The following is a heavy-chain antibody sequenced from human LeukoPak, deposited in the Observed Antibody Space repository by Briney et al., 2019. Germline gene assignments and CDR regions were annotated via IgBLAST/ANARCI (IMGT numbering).Heavy chain of an antibody. CDR3: ARVIPYCSGGSCYLSWFDP. CDR2: IYYSGST. V-gene: IGHV4-39*01. J-gene: IGHJ5*02. D-gene: IGHD2-15*01. CDR1: GGSISSSSYN. Sequence: SETLSLTCTVSGGSISSSSYNWGWIRQPPGKGLEWIGSIYYSGSTYYNPSLKSRVTISVDTSKNQFSLKLSSVTAADTAVYYCARVIPYCSGGSCYLSWFDPWGQGTLVTVSS.